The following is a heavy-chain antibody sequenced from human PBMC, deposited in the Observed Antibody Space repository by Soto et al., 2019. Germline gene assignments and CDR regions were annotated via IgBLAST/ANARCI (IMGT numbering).Heavy chain of an antibody. CDR2: ISGSGVST. CDR1: QFTFSTYA. D-gene: IGHD6-13*01. V-gene: IGHV3-23*01. J-gene: IGHJ5*02. CDR3: AKGRSSSWYPTANWFDP. Sequence: EVQLFESGGGLVQPGGSLRLSCGASQFTFSTYATSWVRQAPGKGLDWVSAISGSGVSTYYADSVKGRFTISRDNSKNTLYLQMNSLRAEDTAVYYCAKGRSSSWYPTANWFDPWGQGSLVTVSS.